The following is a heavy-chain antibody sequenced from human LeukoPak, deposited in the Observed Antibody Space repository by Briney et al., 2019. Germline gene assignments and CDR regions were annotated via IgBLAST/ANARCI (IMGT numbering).Heavy chain of an antibody. Sequence: GGSLRLSCAASGFTFRSYDINGVRQAPGKGLEGVSSITGNGASTNFADSVKGRFTISRDNSKNTAYLQMNSLRAEDTAVYYCAGSGGNVYWGQGTLVTVSS. J-gene: IGHJ4*02. CDR1: GFTFRSYD. V-gene: IGHV3-23*01. CDR3: AGSGGNVY. D-gene: IGHD6-19*01. CDR2: ITGNGAST.